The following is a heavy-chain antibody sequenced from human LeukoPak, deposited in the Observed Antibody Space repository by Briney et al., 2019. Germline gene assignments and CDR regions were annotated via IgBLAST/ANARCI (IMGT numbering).Heavy chain of an antibody. V-gene: IGHV5-51*01. CDR3: ARHGAAGRAHYYYYMDV. Sequence: GESLKITYEGSGYTFSDYWIDWVRQMPGKGPEWMGMIYPGDSDTRYSPSFQGQVTFSADKSINTAHLQWSSLKASDTAIYYCARHGAAGRAHYYYYMDVWGKGTTVTVSS. J-gene: IGHJ6*03. CDR2: IYPGDSDT. D-gene: IGHD6-25*01. CDR1: GYTFSDYW.